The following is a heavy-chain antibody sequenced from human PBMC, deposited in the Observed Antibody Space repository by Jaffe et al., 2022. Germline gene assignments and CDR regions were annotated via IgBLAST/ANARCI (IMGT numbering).Heavy chain of an antibody. CDR1: GFTFDDYA. Sequence: EVQLVESGGGLVQPGRSLRLSCAASGFTFDDYAMHWVRQAPGKGLEWVSGISWNSGSIGYADSVKGRFTISRDNAKNSLYLQMNSLRAEDTALYYCAKDRGCGGGSCYTFDYWGQGTLVTVSS. V-gene: IGHV3-9*01. CDR2: ISWNSGSI. CDR3: AKDRGCGGGSCYTFDY. J-gene: IGHJ4*02. D-gene: IGHD2-15*01.